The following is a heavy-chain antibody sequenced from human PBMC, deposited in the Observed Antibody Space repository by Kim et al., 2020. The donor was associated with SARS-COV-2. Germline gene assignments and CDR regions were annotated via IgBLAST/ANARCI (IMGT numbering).Heavy chain of an antibody. CDR3: ARHPYDYVWGSYRYWYFDL. D-gene: IGHD3-16*02. CDR2: IYYSGST. Sequence: SETLSLTCTVSGGSISSYYWSWIRQPPGKGLEWIGYIYYSGSTNYNPSLKSRVTISVDTSKNQFSLKLSSVTAADTAVYYCARHPYDYVWGSYRYWYFDLWGRGTLVTVSS. CDR1: GGSISSYY. V-gene: IGHV4-59*13. J-gene: IGHJ2*01.